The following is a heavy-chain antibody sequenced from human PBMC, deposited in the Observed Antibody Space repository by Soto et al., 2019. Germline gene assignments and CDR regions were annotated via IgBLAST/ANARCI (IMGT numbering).Heavy chain of an antibody. CDR2: FYTSGST. V-gene: IGHV4-4*07. CDR1: GVSISTFY. Sequence: PSETLSLTCTVSGVSISTFYWSWIRQPAGKGLEWIGHFYTSGSTNYNPSLKSRVTMSVDTSKNQFSLKLSSVTAADTAVYYCARLNAMRWFDPWGQGXLVTVSS. J-gene: IGHJ5*02. D-gene: IGHD1-1*01. CDR3: ARLNAMRWFDP.